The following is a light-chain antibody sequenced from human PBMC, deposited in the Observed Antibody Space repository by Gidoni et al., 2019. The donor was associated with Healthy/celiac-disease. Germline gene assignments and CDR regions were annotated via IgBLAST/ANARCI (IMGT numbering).Light chain of an antibody. CDR2: GAS. CDR1: QSVSSN. J-gene: IGKJ2*01. Sequence: EIVMTQSPATLSVSPGERATLSCRASQSVSSNLAWYQQKHGQAPRLLIYGASTRATGIPARFSGSGSRTEFTLTISSLQSEDFAVYYCQQYNNWPRTFXQXTKLEIK. V-gene: IGKV3-15*01. CDR3: QQYNNWPRT.